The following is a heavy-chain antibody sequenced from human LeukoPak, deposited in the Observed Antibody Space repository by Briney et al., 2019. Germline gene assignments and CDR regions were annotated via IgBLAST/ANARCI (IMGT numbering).Heavy chain of an antibody. V-gene: IGHV1-69*05. J-gene: IGHJ3*01. CDR1: GGTFSSYA. CDR2: IIPIFGTA. CDR3: ASDTSHTGGYYYREDAFDV. Sequence: SVKVSCKASGGTFSSYAISWVRQAPGQGLEWMGGIIPIFGTANYAQKFQGRVTMTRNTSISTAYMELNSLTSEDTAVYYCASDTSHTGGYYYREDAFDVWGQGTMVTVSS. D-gene: IGHD3-22*01.